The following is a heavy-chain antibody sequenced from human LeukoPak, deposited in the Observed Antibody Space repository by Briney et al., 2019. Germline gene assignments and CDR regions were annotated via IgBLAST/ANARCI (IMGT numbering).Heavy chain of an antibody. CDR3: ARDPVEYSSSSVHYDY. Sequence: GGSLRLSCAASGFTFSSYSMNWVRQAPGKGLEWVSYISSSSSTIYYADSVKGRFTISRDNAKNSLYLQMNSLRAEDTAVYYCARDPVEYSSSSVHYDYWGQSSLVTLSS. J-gene: IGHJ4*02. CDR2: ISSSSSTI. D-gene: IGHD6-6*01. V-gene: IGHV3-48*01. CDR1: GFTFSSYS.